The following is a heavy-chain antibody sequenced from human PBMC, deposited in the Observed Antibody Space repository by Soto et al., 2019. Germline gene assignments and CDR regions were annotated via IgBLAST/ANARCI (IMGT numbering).Heavy chain of an antibody. D-gene: IGHD1-20*01. V-gene: IGHV4-31*02. CDR1: GGSIDTSDYY. CDR2: IFHSGDT. CDR3: ARHPRITRGWHFDL. Sequence: LSLTCTVSGGSIDTSDYYWSWIRQQPGKGLEWIGYIFHSGDTYYNPSLTSRLAFSVDTSKNQFSLRLTSVTVADTAIYFCARHPRITRGWHFDLWGRGTLVTVSS. J-gene: IGHJ2*01.